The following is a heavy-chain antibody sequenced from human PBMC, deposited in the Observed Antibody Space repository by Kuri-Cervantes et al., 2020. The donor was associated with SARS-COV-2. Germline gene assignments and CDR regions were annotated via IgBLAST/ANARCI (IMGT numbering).Heavy chain of an antibody. CDR2: ISYDERNK. Sequence: GGSLRLSCAASGFTFSTYGMHWVRQAPGKGLEWVAVISYDERNKFYIDSVKGRFTISRDNSKNTLYLQMDSLRVEDTAVYYCAKDQGMGPKGTVDYWGQGTLVTVSS. V-gene: IGHV3-30*18. D-gene: IGHD4-11*01. J-gene: IGHJ4*02. CDR3: AKDQGMGPKGTVDY. CDR1: GFTFSTYG.